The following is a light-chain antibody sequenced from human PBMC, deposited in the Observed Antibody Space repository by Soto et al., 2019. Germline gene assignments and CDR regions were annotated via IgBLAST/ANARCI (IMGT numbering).Light chain of an antibody. J-gene: IGLJ1*01. Sequence: QSVLTQPPSASGSPGQSVTISCTGTSNDVGGYDYVSWYQQHPGKAPKLIIYEVTKRPSGVPDRFSGSKSGNTASLTVSGLQAEDEADYNCCSFAGRNNNHDFGSGTKVTVL. CDR1: SNDVGGYDY. V-gene: IGLV2-8*01. CDR2: EVT. CDR3: CSFAGRNNNHD.